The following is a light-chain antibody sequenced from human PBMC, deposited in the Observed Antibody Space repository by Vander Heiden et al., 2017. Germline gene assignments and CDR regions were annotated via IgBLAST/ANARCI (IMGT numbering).Light chain of an antibody. Sequence: IQMTQSPSFLSASVGDRVTITCQASQDISNYLNWYQQKPGKAPKLLIYDASNLETGVPSRFSGSGSGTDFTFTISSLQPEDIATYYCQQYDNLRVTFGGGTKVEIK. V-gene: IGKV1-33*01. CDR1: QDISNY. CDR2: DAS. CDR3: QQYDNLRVT. J-gene: IGKJ4*01.